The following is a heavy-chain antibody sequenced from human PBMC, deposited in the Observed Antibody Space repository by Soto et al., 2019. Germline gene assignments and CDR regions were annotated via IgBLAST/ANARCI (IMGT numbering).Heavy chain of an antibody. D-gene: IGHD3-3*01. V-gene: IGHV4-31*11. CDR3: ARETIRGPRFDP. CDR1: GGSISSGGYS. CDR2: IYYSGST. J-gene: IGHJ5*02. Sequence: PSETLSLTCAVSGGSISSGGYSWSWIRQHPGKGLEWIGYIYYSGSTYYNPSLKSRVTISVDTSKNQFSLKLSSVTAADTAVYYCARETIRGPRFDPWGQGTLVTVSS.